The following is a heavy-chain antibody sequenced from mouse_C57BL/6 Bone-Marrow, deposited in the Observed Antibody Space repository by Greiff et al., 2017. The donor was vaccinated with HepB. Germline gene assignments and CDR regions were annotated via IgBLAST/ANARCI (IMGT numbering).Heavy chain of an antibody. CDR3: ARRGAIYYGSPFDV. CDR1: GYTFTDYN. D-gene: IGHD1-1*01. CDR2: INPNNGGT. Sequence: EVQLQQSGPELVKPGASVKIPCKASGYTFTDYNMDWVKQSHGKSLEWIGDINPNNGGTIYNQKFKGKATLTVDKSSSTAYMELRSLTSEDTAVYYCARRGAIYYGSPFDVWGTGTTVTVSS. J-gene: IGHJ1*03. V-gene: IGHV1-18*01.